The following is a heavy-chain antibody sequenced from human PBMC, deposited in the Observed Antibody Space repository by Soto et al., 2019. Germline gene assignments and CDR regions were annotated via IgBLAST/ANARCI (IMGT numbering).Heavy chain of an antibody. Sequence: LRLSCAASGFTFSSYWMHWVRQAPGKGLVWVSRINSDGSSTSYADSVKGRFTISRDNAKNTLYLQMNSLRAEDTAVYYCAREATVAPFDYWGQGTLVTVSS. CDR3: AREATVAPFDY. D-gene: IGHD4-17*01. CDR1: GFTFSSYW. J-gene: IGHJ4*02. CDR2: INSDGSST. V-gene: IGHV3-74*01.